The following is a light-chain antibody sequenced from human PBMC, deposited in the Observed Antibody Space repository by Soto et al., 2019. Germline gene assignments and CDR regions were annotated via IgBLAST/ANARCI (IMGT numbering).Light chain of an antibody. J-gene: IGLJ1*01. V-gene: IGLV2-14*01. Sequence: QSVLTQPASASGSPGQSITISCTGTSSDVGGYNYVSWYQQHPGKAPKLMIYDVSNRPSGVSNRFSGSKSGNTASLTISGLQAEDEADYYCSSYTSSSIPYVFGTGTKVTVL. CDR2: DVS. CDR1: SSDVGGYNY. CDR3: SSYTSSSIPYV.